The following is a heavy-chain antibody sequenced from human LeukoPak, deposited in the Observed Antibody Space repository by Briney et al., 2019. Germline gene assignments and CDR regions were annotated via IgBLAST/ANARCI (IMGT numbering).Heavy chain of an antibody. CDR1: GFSFSSYS. V-gene: IGHV3-21*01. CDR2: ISSSSSYI. CDR3: ARDSYYYDSSGYWSPMDDAFDV. D-gene: IGHD3-22*01. Sequence: GGSLRLSCAASGFSFSSYSMTWVRQAPGKGLEWVSSISSSSSYIYYADSVKGRFTISRDNAKNSLYLQMNSLRAEDTAVYYCARDSYYYDSSGYWSPMDDAFDVWGQGTMVTVSS. J-gene: IGHJ3*01.